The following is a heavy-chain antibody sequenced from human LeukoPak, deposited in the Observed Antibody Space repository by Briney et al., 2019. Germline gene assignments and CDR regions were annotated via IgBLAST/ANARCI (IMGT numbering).Heavy chain of an antibody. CDR1: GGSISSSNYY. J-gene: IGHJ4*02. CDR3: AREGYDSVGPHRDPSSVTGTRFDY. D-gene: IGHD6-19*01. Sequence: PSETLSLTCTVSGGSISSSNYYWGWIRQPPGKGLEWIGTIHYSGNTYYNPSLKSRVAISVDTSKNQFSLRLSSVTAADTAVYYCAREGYDSVGPHRDPSSVTGTRFDYWGQGTLVTVSS. CDR2: IHYSGNT. V-gene: IGHV4-39*02.